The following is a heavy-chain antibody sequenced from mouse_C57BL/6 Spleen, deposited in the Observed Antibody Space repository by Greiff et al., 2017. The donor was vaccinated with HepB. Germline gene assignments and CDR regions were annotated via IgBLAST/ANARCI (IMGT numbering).Heavy chain of an antibody. CDR3: TRRDLLWDY. D-gene: IGHD2-1*01. V-gene: IGHV1-15*01. CDR1: GYTFTDYE. Sequence: VQLQQSGAELVRPGASVTLSCKASGYTFTDYEMHWVKQTPVHGLEWIGAIDPETGGTAYNQKFKGKAILTADKSSSTAYIELRSLTSEDSAVYYCTRRDLLWDYWGQGTTLTVSS. J-gene: IGHJ2*01. CDR2: IDPETGGT.